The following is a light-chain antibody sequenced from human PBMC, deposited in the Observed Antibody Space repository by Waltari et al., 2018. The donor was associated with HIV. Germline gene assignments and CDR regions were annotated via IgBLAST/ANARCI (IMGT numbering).Light chain of an antibody. CDR3: RSYTRSYTLV. Sequence: QSALTQPASLSGSPGQSTPLPCTGISGDVGVPNSISCNQQQPGQAHTLLIHAVNAPPSVISDRFSGSKSGNTASLTISGLRAEDEADYYCRSYTRSYTLVFGAGTRVTVL. V-gene: IGLV2-14*03. J-gene: IGLJ1*01. CDR1: SGDVGVPNS. CDR2: AVN.